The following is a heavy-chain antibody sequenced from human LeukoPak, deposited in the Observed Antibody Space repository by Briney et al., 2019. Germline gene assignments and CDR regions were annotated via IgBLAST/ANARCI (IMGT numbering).Heavy chain of an antibody. CDR3: ARDALVSSSWSRLLLCDY. CDR2: VNPSSGGT. D-gene: IGHD6-13*01. V-gene: IGHV1-2*02. Sequence: ASVKVSCKASGYTFTDYYIHWVRHAPGQGLEWMGWVNPSSGGTNYAQKFQGRVTMTRDTSISTAYMELSSLRSDDTAVYYCARDALVSSSWSRLLLCDYWGQGTLVTVSS. CDR1: GYTFTDYY. J-gene: IGHJ4*02.